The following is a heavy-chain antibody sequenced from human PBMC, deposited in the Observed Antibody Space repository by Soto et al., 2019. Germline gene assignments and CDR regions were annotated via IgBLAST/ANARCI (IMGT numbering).Heavy chain of an antibody. J-gene: IGHJ3*02. CDR3: ARPYSSGSGAFDI. D-gene: IGHD6-19*01. Sequence: SVKVSCKASGGTFSSYAISWVRQAPGQGLEWMGGIIPIFGTANYAQKFQGRVTITADESTSTAYMELSSLRSEDTAVYYCARPYSSGSGAFDIWGQGTMVTVSS. CDR2: IIPIFGTA. V-gene: IGHV1-69*13. CDR1: GGTFSSYA.